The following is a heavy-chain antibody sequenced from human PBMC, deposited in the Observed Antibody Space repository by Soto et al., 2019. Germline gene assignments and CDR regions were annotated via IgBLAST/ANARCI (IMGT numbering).Heavy chain of an antibody. D-gene: IGHD6-19*01. CDR2: ISSTGRTI. CDR3: ARSYSSGWEFDY. J-gene: IGHJ4*02. CDR1: GFTFSNYY. V-gene: IGHV3-11*01. Sequence: GGSLRLSCGASGFTFSNYYMSWIRQAPGKGLEWVSYISSTGRTIYYADSVKGRFTVSRDNAQNSLSLKLNSLRVEDTAVYYCARSYSSGWEFDYWGQGTQVTV.